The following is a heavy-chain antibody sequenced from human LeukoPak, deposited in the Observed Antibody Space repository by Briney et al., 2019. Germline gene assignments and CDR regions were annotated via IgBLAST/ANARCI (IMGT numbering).Heavy chain of an antibody. CDR1: GYTFTGYY. J-gene: IGHJ6*02. Sequence: GASVKVSCKASGYTFTGYYMHWVRQAPGQGLEWMGWINPNSGGTNYAQKFQGRVTMTRDTSISTAYMELSRLRSDDTAVYYCARAGSGSYYGPYYYYYGMDVWGQGTTVTVSS. CDR2: INPNSGGT. D-gene: IGHD1-26*01. CDR3: ARAGSGSYYGPYYYYYGMDV. V-gene: IGHV1-2*02.